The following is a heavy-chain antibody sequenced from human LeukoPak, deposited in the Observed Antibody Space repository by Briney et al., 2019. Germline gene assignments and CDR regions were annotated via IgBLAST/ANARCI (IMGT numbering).Heavy chain of an antibody. D-gene: IGHD3-22*01. J-gene: IGHJ4*02. V-gene: IGHV1-69*01. Sequence: GSSVKVSCKASGGTFSSSAISWVRQAPGQGLEWMGGIIPIFRTSTYARKFQGRLTITADESTNTAYMELSSLRSDDTAIYYCARELLPGGFADYWGQGTLVTVSS. CDR1: GGTFSSSA. CDR2: IIPIFRTS. CDR3: ARELLPGGFADY.